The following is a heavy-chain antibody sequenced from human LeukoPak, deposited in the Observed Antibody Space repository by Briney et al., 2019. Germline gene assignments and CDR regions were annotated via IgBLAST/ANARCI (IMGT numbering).Heavy chain of an antibody. CDR3: ARDRPGGSSLDY. D-gene: IGHD6-13*01. CDR2: IYYTGST. V-gene: IGHV4-59*01. CDR1: GGSISRDY. Sequence: PSETLSLTCTVSGGSISRDYWSWIRQPPGKGLEWIGYIYYTGSTNYNPSLKSRVTITVDTSKNQFSLKLSSVTAADTAVYYCARDRPGGSSLDYWGQGTLVTVSS. J-gene: IGHJ4*02.